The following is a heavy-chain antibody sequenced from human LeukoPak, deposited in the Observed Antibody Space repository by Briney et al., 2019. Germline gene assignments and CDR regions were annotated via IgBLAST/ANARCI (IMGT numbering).Heavy chain of an antibody. CDR3: ARDGPGDVLRYFDWLRGDAFDI. D-gene: IGHD3-9*01. CDR1: GFTFSDYY. Sequence: GGSLRLSCAASGFTFSDYYMSWIRQAPGKGLEWVSYISSSGNTIYYTHSVKGRFTISRDNAKISLYLQMNSLRAEDTAVYYCARDGPGDVLRYFDWLRGDAFDIWGQGTMITVSS. V-gene: IGHV3-11*01. CDR2: ISSSGNTI. J-gene: IGHJ3*02.